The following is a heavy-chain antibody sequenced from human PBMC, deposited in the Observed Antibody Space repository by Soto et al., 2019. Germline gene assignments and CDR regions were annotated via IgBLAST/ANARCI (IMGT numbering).Heavy chain of an antibody. CDR1: GFTFSSYP. J-gene: IGHJ4*02. CDR3: ERGRAAYYFDY. D-gene: IGHD6-25*01. Sequence: PGGSLRLSCAASGFTFSSYPMHWVRQAPGKGLEHVSSTSGDGRTMYYLDSVKGRFTISRDNSKNTLYLQMGSLRTEDMAVYYCERGRAAYYFDYWGQGALVTVSS. V-gene: IGHV3-64*02. CDR2: TSGDGRTM.